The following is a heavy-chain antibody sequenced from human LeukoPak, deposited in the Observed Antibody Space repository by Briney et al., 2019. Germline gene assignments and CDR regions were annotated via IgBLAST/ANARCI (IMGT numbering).Heavy chain of an antibody. D-gene: IGHD5-12*01. V-gene: IGHV1-46*01. Sequence: GASVKVSCKASGYTFTSYYMHWVRQAPGQGLEWMGIINPSGGSTSYAQKFQGRVTMTRDTFTSTVYMELSSLRSEDTAVYYCARAYSGYDSGSYYYYGMDVWGQGTTVTVSS. CDR2: INPSGGST. J-gene: IGHJ6*02. CDR1: GYTFTSYY. CDR3: ARAYSGYDSGSYYYYGMDV.